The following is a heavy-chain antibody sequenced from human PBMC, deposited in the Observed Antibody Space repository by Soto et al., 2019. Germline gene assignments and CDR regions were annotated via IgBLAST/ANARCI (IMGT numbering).Heavy chain of an antibody. V-gene: IGHV3-9*01. CDR1: GFTFDDYA. Sequence: GGSLRLSCAASGFTFDDYAMHWVRQAPGKGLEWVSGISWNSGSIGYADSVKGRFTISRDNAKNSLYLQMNSLRAEDTALYYCAKSQKAYSSGCYDYWGQGTLVTVSS. CDR2: ISWNSGSI. D-gene: IGHD6-19*01. CDR3: AKSQKAYSSGCYDY. J-gene: IGHJ4*02.